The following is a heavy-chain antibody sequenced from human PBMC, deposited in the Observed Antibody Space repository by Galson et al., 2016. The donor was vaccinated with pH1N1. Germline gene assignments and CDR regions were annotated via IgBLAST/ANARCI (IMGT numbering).Heavy chain of an antibody. CDR2: IWYDGSNK. CDR3: ARAEYYGSVSYIVRYFGMDV. D-gene: IGHD3-10*01. Sequence: SLRLSCAASGFTFSSYGMHWVRQAPGKGLEWVAVIWYDGSNKYYADFVKGRFTISRDNSKNTLYLQMNSLRAEDTAVYYCARAEYYGSVSYIVRYFGMDVWGQGTTVTVSS. J-gene: IGHJ6*02. V-gene: IGHV3-33*01. CDR1: GFTFSSYG.